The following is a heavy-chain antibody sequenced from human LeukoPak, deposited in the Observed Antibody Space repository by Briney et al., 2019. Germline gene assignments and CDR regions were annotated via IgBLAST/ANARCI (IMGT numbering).Heavy chain of an antibody. Sequence: PSETLSLTCTVSGGSISSSNDCWDWIRQPPGRGLEWIASFYYSGSTYYNPSLKSRVTISVDTSKNQFSLKLSSVTAADTAVYYCARQSDIVVVVAATWGFDYWGQGTLVTVSS. D-gene: IGHD2-15*01. CDR3: ARQSDIVVVVAATWGFDY. CDR2: FYYSGST. CDR1: GGSISSSNDC. V-gene: IGHV4-39*01. J-gene: IGHJ4*02.